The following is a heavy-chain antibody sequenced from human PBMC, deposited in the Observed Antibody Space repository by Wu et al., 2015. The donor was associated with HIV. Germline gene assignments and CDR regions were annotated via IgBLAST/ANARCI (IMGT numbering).Heavy chain of an antibody. D-gene: IGHD3-10*01. CDR3: ARAEDILLGEPXAFDL. V-gene: IGHV1-2*02. CDR1: TYTFIGYF. Sequence: QVQLVQSGSEMRESGSSVKVSCEASTYTFIGYFLHWVRQAPGQGLEWVGWINPGTGVTSYAQKFKDRVTVTSLTSINTAFMDLRNLTFDDTAVYYCARAEDILLGEPXAFDLWGQGTMVIVSS. J-gene: IGHJ3*01. CDR2: INPGTGVT.